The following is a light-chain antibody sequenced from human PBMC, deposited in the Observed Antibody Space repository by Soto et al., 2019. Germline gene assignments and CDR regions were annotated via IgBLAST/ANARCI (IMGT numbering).Light chain of an antibody. CDR1: QSIRGN. J-gene: IGKJ4*01. V-gene: IGKV3D-15*01. CDR3: QQYSDWPPEPT. CDR2: AAS. Sequence: EIVMTQSSATLSVSPGERATLSCRASQSIRGNLAWYQQKPGRAPRLVIYAASIRATGIPARFSGGGSGTEFTLTITSLQSEDFALYFCQQYSDWPPEPTFGGGTKVEMK.